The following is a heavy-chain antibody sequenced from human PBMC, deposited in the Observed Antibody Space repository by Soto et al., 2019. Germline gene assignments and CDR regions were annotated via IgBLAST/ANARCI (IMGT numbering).Heavy chain of an antibody. CDR3: AHRVNMARGPYNYFGP. CDR2: IYWNDEK. Sequence: ESGPTLVNPTQTLTLTCSFSGFSLTTGVGVGWIRQPPGKALEWLAIIYWNDEKLYNPSLKTRLTITKDTPKNQVVLTVTYREPVDTATYYCAHRVNMARGPYNYFGPWGQGTLVTVSS. D-gene: IGHD3-10*01. V-gene: IGHV2-5*01. J-gene: IGHJ5*02. CDR1: GFSLTTGVG.